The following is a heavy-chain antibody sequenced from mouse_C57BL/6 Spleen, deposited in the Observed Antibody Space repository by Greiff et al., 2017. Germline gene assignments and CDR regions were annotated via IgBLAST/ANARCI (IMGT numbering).Heavy chain of an antibody. J-gene: IGHJ4*01. V-gene: IGHV1-55*01. CDR1: GYTFTSYW. D-gene: IGHD2-4*01. CDR2: IYPGSGST. CDR3: ARSVGERDYDGGYAMDY. Sequence: VQLQQPGAELVKPGASVKMSCKASGYTFTSYWITWVKQGPGQGLEWIGDIYPGSGSTNYNEKFKSQATLTVDTSSSTAYMQPRCLTSEDSAVSYCARSVGERDYDGGYAMDYWGQGTSVTVSS.